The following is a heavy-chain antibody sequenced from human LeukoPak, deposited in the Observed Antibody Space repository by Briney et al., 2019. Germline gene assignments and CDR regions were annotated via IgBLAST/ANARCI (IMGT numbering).Heavy chain of an antibody. J-gene: IGHJ6*02. V-gene: IGHV3-30-3*01. Sequence: PGGSLRLSCAASGFTFSTSAVHWVRQAPGKGLEWVTIISYDGSNKYYADSVKGRFTVSRDNSKNTVYLQMNSLRAEDTAVYYCARVRVSSYYGMDIWGQGTTVTVSS. CDR2: ISYDGSNK. D-gene: IGHD2/OR15-2a*01. CDR1: GFTFSTSA. CDR3: ARVRVSSYYGMDI.